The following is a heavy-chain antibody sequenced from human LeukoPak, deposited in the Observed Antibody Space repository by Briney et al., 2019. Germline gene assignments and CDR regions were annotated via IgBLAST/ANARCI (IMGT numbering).Heavy chain of an antibody. CDR1: GGTFSSYA. Sequence: ASVKVSCKASGGTFSSYAISWVRQAPGQGLEWMGGIIPIFGTANYAQKFQGRVTITADKSTSTAYMELRSLRSDDTAVYYCARADYDFWSGYHNFDYWGQGTLVTVSS. CDR2: IIPIFGTA. J-gene: IGHJ4*02. CDR3: ARADYDFWSGYHNFDY. D-gene: IGHD3-3*01. V-gene: IGHV1-69*06.